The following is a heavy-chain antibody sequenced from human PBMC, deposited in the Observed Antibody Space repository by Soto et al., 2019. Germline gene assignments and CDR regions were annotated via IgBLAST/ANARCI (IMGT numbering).Heavy chain of an antibody. CDR3: ARDLPRYGSARAKTYYYYGMDV. D-gene: IGHD3-10*01. V-gene: IGHV3-30-3*01. CDR2: ISYDGSNK. J-gene: IGHJ6*02. Sequence: PGGSLRLSCAASGFTFSSYAMHWVRQAPGKGLEWVAVISYDGSNKYYADSVKGRFTISRDNSKNTLYLQMNSLRAEDTAVYYCARDLPRYGSARAKTYYYYGMDVWGQGTTVTVSS. CDR1: GFTFSSYA.